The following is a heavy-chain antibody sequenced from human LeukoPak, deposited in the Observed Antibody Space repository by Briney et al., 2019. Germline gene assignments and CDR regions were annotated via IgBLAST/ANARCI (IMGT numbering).Heavy chain of an antibody. CDR1: GGSFSGYY. Sequence: SETLSLTCAVYGGSFSGYYWSWIRQPPGKGLEWIGEINHSGSTNYNPSLKSRVTISVDTSKNQFSLKLSSVTAADTAVYYCARRSVRRGFDIWGQGTMVTVSS. CDR2: INHSGST. J-gene: IGHJ3*02. CDR3: ARRSVRRGFDI. V-gene: IGHV4-34*01. D-gene: IGHD3-10*01.